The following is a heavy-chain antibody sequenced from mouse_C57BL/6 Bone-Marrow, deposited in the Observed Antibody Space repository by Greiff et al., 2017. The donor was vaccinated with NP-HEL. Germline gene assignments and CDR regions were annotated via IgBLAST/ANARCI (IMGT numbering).Heavy chain of an antibody. CDR2: IYPRSGNT. Sequence: VQLQQSGAELARPGASVKLSCKASGYTFTSYGISWVKQRTGQGLEWIGEIYPRSGNTYYNEKFKGKATLTADKSSSTAYMELRSLTSEDSAVYFCARKDWDDKGYWGQGTTLTVSS. D-gene: IGHD4-1*01. CDR1: GYTFTSYG. V-gene: IGHV1-81*01. CDR3: ARKDWDDKGY. J-gene: IGHJ2*01.